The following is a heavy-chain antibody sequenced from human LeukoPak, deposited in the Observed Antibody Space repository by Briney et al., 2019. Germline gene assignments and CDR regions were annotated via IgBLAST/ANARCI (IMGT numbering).Heavy chain of an antibody. CDR1: GFFLSIYC. CDR2: VGCDGSNK. V-gene: IGHV3-33*01. D-gene: IGHD1-26*01. CDR3: ARDPSREWELRNAFDI. J-gene: IGHJ3*02. Sequence: GRCRRLARPPSGFFLSIYCMQWVRQPAGRVLEWVGVVGCDGSNKYYEHSVKGRFPIHRDNSNNPLYLQMNSLGAEDTAVYYCARDPSREWELRNAFDIWGQGTMVTVSS.